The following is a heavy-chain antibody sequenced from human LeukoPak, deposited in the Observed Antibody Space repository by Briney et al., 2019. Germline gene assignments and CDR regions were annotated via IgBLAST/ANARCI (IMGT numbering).Heavy chain of an antibody. CDR3: AREPGSIAAAGTFDY. J-gene: IGHJ4*02. CDR2: IKQDGSEK. Sequence: PGGSLRLSCAASGFTFSSYWMSWVRQAPGEGLEWVANIKQDGSEKYYVDSVKGRFTISRDNAKNSLYLQMSSLRAEDTAVYYCAREPGSIAAAGTFDYWGQGTLVTVSS. V-gene: IGHV3-7*03. CDR1: GFTFSSYW. D-gene: IGHD6-13*01.